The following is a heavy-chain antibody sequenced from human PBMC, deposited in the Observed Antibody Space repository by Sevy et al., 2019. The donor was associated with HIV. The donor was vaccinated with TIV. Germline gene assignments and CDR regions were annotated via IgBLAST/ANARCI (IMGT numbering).Heavy chain of an antibody. CDR2: FDPEDGET. D-gene: IGHD3-22*01. J-gene: IGHJ4*02. CDR1: GYTLTQLS. V-gene: IGHV1-24*01. Sequence: ASVKVSCKVSGYTLTQLSMHWVRQAPGKGLEWMGSFDPEDGETLYAQKFQGRVTMTEDTSTNTAYMELSSLRSEDTAVYYCARAQQVTMLVVIGGLYFDFWGQGTLVTVSS. CDR3: ARAQQVTMLVVIGGLYFDF.